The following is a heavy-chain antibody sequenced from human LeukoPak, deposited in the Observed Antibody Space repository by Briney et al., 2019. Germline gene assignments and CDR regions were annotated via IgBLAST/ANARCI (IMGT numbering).Heavy chain of an antibody. CDR2: IYHTRST. J-gene: IGHJ4*02. D-gene: IGHD5-18*01. Sequence: SETLSLTCTVSGYSISSGYYWGWIRQPPGKGLEWIGSIYHTRSTYYNLSLKSRVTISVDTSKNQFSLKLSSVTAADTAVYYRARLHGYSYGYIAYWGQGTLVTVSS. CDR3: ARLHGYSYGYIAY. V-gene: IGHV4-38-2*02. CDR1: GYSISSGYY.